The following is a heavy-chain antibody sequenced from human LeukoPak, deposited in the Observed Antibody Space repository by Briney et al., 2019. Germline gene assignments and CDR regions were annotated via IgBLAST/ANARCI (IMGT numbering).Heavy chain of an antibody. V-gene: IGHV3-33*01. CDR1: GFTFSSYG. D-gene: IGHD6-19*01. CDR3: ARERVTGTSYYYYYGMDV. J-gene: IGHJ6*02. Sequence: GRSLRLSCAASGFTFSSYGMHWVRQAPGKGLEWVAVIWHDGSNKYYAASVKGRFTISRDNSKNTLYLQMNSLRAEDTAVYYCARERVTGTSYYYYYGMDVWGQGTTVTVS. CDR2: IWHDGSNK.